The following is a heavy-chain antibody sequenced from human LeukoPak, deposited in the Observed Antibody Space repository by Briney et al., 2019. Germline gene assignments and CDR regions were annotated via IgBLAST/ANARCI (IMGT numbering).Heavy chain of an antibody. CDR3: AREVVVVVTTIPTLYYMDV. J-gene: IGHJ6*03. D-gene: IGHD2-21*02. CDR2: ILYSGNT. V-gene: IGHV4-59*08. Sequence: SETLSLTCTVSGGSISSYYWSWIRQPPGKGLEWIGYILYSGNTSYNPSLKSRVTMSVDTSKNQFSLKMTSVTAADTAVYYCAREVVVVVTTIPTLYYMDVWGKGTTVTVSS. CDR1: GGSISSYY.